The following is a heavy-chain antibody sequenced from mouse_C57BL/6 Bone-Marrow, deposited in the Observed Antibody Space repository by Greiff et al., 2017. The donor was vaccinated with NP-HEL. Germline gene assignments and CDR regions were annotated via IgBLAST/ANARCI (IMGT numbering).Heavy chain of an antibody. V-gene: IGHV5-17*01. CDR3: ARDGPVVATEGYFDV. J-gene: IGHJ1*03. CDR1: GFTFSDYG. CDR2: ISSGSSTI. Sequence: EVQLVESGGGLVKPGGSLKLSCAASGFTFSDYGMHWVRQAPEKGLEWVAYISSGSSTIYYADTVKGRFTISRDNAKNTLFLQMTSLRSEDTAMYYCARDGPVVATEGYFDVWGTGTTVTVSS. D-gene: IGHD1-1*01.